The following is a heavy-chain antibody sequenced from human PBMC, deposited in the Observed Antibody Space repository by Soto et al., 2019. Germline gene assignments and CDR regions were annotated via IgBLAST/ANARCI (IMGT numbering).Heavy chain of an antibody. V-gene: IGHV3-33*01. CDR1: GFTFSSYG. Sequence: QVQLVESGGGVVQPGRPLRLSCAASGFTFSSYGMHWVRQAPGKGLEWVAVIWYDGSNKYYADSVKGRFTISRDNSKNTLYLQMNSLRAEDTAVYYCARGKILWFGELLYIDYWGQGTLVTVSS. CDR2: IWYDGSNK. CDR3: ARGKILWFGELLYIDY. D-gene: IGHD3-10*01. J-gene: IGHJ4*02.